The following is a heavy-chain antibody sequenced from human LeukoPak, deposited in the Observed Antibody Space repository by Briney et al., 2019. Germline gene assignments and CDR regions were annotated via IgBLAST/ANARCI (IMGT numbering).Heavy chain of an antibody. Sequence: VASVKVSCKASGYTFTGYYMHWVRQAPGQGLEWMGWINPNSGGTNYAQKFQGRVTMTRDTSISTAYMELRSLRSDDTAVYYCAREEHSGYDGDYFDYWGQGTLVTVSS. CDR3: AREEHSGYDGDYFDY. CDR2: INPNSGGT. D-gene: IGHD5-12*01. J-gene: IGHJ4*02. V-gene: IGHV1-2*02. CDR1: GYTFTGYY.